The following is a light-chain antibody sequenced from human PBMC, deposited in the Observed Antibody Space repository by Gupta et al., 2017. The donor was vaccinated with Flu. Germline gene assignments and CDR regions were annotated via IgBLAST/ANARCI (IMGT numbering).Light chain of an antibody. CDR3: QQHDNYPVT. CDR1: QGIRDE. J-gene: IGKJ4*01. V-gene: IGKV1-17*01. Sequence: IQITQSPSSLPASVGDRVTITCRASQGIRDELGWYQQKPGKAPKRLIYAASKWQSGVPSRFSGSGSGTEFTLTITSLQPEDFATYYCQQHDNYPVTFGGGTKVEIK. CDR2: AAS.